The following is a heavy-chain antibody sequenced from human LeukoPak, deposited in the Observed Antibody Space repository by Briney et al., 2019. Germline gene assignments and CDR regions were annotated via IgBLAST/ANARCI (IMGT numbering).Heavy chain of an antibody. CDR3: ARGGYSYGYLKAPFDY. V-gene: IGHV1-46*01. D-gene: IGHD5-18*01. CDR2: INPTGGST. J-gene: IGHJ4*02. Sequence: ASVKVSCKASGYTFTSYYMHWVRQAPGQGLEWMGLINPTGGSTGYAQKFQGRVTMTRDTSTNTVYMELSSLRSEDTAVYYCARGGYSYGYLKAPFDYWGQGTLVTVSS. CDR1: GYTFTSYY.